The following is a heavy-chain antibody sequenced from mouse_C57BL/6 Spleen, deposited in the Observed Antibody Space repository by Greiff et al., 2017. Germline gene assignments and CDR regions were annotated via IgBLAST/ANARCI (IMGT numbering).Heavy chain of an antibody. V-gene: IGHV5-17*01. CDR3: ARAWTGY. CDR2: ISTGSSTI. Sequence: EVHLVEPGGGLVKPGGSLKLSCAASGFTFSDYGMHWVRQAPGQGLEWVAYISTGSSTIYYADTVKGRFTMSRDNAKNTLFLQMTSLRSEDTAMYYCARAWTGYWGQGTTLTVSS. J-gene: IGHJ2*01. D-gene: IGHD4-1*01. CDR1: GFTFSDYG.